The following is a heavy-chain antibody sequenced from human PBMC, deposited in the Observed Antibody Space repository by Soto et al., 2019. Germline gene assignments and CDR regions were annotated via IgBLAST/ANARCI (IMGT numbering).Heavy chain of an antibody. Sequence: QMHIQQWGAGLLKPSETLSLTCAVSGGSFNDFYWNWVRQPPGEGLEWIGEVNHAGGTAYNPSLNSRVNISGDRSMTPLALRLTSVTVAGTATYFGVTRRRYGCRSDTGWGQGTLVTVSS. V-gene: IGHV4-34*01. D-gene: IGHD3-10*01. CDR2: VNHAGGT. CDR3: VTRRRYGCRSDTG. J-gene: IGHJ4*02. CDR1: GGSFNDFY.